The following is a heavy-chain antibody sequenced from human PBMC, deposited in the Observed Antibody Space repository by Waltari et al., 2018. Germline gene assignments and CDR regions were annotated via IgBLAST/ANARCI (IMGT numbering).Heavy chain of an antibody. D-gene: IGHD5-12*01. J-gene: IGHJ4*02. Sequence: EVQLVQSGAEVKKPGESLTISCKGSGYSFTSYWIGWVRQMPGKGLEWMGIIYPGDSDTRYSPSFQGQVTISADKSISTAYLQWSSLKASDTAMYYCAREDVERRDGYKMVDYWGQGTLVTVSS. CDR3: AREDVERRDGYKMVDY. CDR1: GYSFTSYW. V-gene: IGHV5-51*01. CDR2: IYPGDSDT.